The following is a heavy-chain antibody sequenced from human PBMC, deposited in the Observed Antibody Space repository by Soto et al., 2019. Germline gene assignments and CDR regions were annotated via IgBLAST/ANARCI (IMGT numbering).Heavy chain of an antibody. CDR2: ISSDGDTT. CDR1: GITFSSSW. CDR3: ARQSPPDY. J-gene: IGHJ4*02. V-gene: IGHV3-74*03. Sequence: EEQLVESGGGLVQPGGSLRLSCAASGITFSSSWMHWVRQAPGKRLVWVSRISSDGDTTTYADSVKGRFTISRDNAKNTLYLQMISLRVDDTALYYCARQSPPDYWGQGTLVTVSS.